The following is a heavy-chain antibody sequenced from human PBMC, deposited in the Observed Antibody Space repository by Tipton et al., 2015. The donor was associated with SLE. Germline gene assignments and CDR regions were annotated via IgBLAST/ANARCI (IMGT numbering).Heavy chain of an antibody. CDR1: GGSISSPDNY. CDR2: IYYSGTT. V-gene: IGHV4-39*01. D-gene: IGHD4-17*01. CDR3: ARGPYGYYSGLDV. Sequence: TLSLTCIVSGGSISSPDNYWGWIRQPPGKGLEWIGSIYYSGTTYYRPSLKSRVAISVDTSKNQFSLNLHSVTAADTAVYYCARGPYGYYSGLDVWGRGTTVIV. J-gene: IGHJ6*02.